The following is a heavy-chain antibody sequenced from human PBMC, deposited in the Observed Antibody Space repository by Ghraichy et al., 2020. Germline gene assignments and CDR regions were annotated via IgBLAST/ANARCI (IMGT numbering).Heavy chain of an antibody. J-gene: IGHJ6*03. CDR2: RRYDGRSK. CDR3: AKDYDRSHVDA. D-gene: IGHD3-22*01. V-gene: IGHV3-30*02. CDR1: GFSFDVYG. Sequence: GGSLRLSCAASGFSFDVYGMHWVRQGPGRGLEWVAFRRYDGRSKFYGDSVMGRFTISRDNSKNTLFLQMNSLGIEDTAIYYCAKDYDRSHVDAWGNGTAVIVS.